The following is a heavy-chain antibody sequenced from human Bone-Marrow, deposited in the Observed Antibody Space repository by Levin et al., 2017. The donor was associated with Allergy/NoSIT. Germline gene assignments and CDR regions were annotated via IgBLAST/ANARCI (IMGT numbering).Heavy chain of an antibody. CDR2: IFPGDSDT. CDR1: GYSFSSYW. V-gene: IGHV5-51*01. CDR3: ARRRGVAAMRDAFDI. Sequence: GESLKISCKGSGYSFSSYWIGWVRQMPGKGLEWMGMIFPGDSDTRYSPSFEGQVTISADSFISTAYLQWSSLKASDTAMYYCARRRGVAAMRDAFDIWGQGTMVTVSA. D-gene: IGHD2-15*01. J-gene: IGHJ3*02.